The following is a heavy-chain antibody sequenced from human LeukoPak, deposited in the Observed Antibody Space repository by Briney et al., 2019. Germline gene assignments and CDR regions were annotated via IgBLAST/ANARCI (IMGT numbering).Heavy chain of an antibody. CDR1: RFSFSSFA. CDR3: ARVEMPIIAVFDY. J-gene: IGHJ4*02. D-gene: IGHD5-24*01. CDR2: TSPAGNEI. Sequence: GRSLRLSCAASRFSFSSFALHWVRQAPGKGLEWVAATSPAGNEIYYADSVKGRFTISRDNSNNTLYLQMNSLRPEDTALYYCARVEMPIIAVFDYWGQGTLVTVSS. V-gene: IGHV3-30*01.